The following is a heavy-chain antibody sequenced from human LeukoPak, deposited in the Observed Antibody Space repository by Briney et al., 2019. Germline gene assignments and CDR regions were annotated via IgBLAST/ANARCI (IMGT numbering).Heavy chain of an antibody. CDR3: ARKSDSYYDILTGYSIFDY. CDR1: GYTFTGYY. D-gene: IGHD3-9*01. CDR2: INPNSGGT. Sequence: ASVKVSCKASGYTFTGYYMHWVRQAPGQGLEWMGWINPNSGGTNYAQKFLGRVTMTRDTSISTAYMELSRLRSDDTAVYYCARKSDSYYDILTGYSIFDYWGQGTLVTVSS. V-gene: IGHV1-2*02. J-gene: IGHJ4*02.